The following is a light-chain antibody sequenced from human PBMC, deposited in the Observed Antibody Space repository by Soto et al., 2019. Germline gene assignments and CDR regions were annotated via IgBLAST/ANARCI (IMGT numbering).Light chain of an antibody. J-gene: IGKJ4*01. Sequence: EIVLTQSPGTLSLSPGERATLSCRASQSVSSNYLAWYQQKPGQAPRLLIYGASSRATGIPDRFSGSGSGTDFTLTISRLEPEDSAVYYCQQYGSPPTFGGGTKV. CDR3: QQYGSPPT. CDR1: QSVSSNY. CDR2: GAS. V-gene: IGKV3-20*01.